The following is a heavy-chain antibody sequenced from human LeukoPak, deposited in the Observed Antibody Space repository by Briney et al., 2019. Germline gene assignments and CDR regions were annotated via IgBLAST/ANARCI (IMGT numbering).Heavy chain of an antibody. J-gene: IGHJ4*02. V-gene: IGHV3-9*01. D-gene: IGHD6-13*01. Sequence: PGGSLRLSCAASGFSFDDHAMRWVRQAPGKGLEWVSGISWNSNSIGYADSVKGRFTISRDNAKNSLYLQMNSLTSEDTALYYCAKDKYSSSLSEFDYWGQGTLVTVSS. CDR1: GFSFDDHA. CDR2: ISWNSNSI. CDR3: AKDKYSSSLSEFDY.